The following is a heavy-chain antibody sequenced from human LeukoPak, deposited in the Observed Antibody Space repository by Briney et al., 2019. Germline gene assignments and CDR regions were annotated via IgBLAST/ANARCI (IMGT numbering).Heavy chain of an antibody. J-gene: IGHJ4*02. CDR2: IIPIFRTA. D-gene: IGHD3-22*01. V-gene: IGHV1-69*13. CDR1: GGTFSNYA. Sequence: SVKVSCKPSGGTFSNYAISWVGQAPGQGLEWMGGIIPIFRTANYAQKFQGRVTITADESTSTAYMELSSLRSDDTAVYYCARDSIDRSAYGGDYWGQGTLVTVSS. CDR3: ARDSIDRSAYGGDY.